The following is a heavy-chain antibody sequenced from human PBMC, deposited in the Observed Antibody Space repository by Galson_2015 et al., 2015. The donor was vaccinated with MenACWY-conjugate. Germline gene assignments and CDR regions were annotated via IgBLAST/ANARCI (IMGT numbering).Heavy chain of an antibody. V-gene: IGHV3-33*06. CDR1: GFTFSSYV. D-gene: IGHD2-2*02. J-gene: IGHJ4*02. CDR2: IWYDGSKT. CDR3: AKSLVRSCCSASSCHTGFDH. Sequence: SLRLSCAASGFTFSSYVMHWVRQAPGKGLEWVAVIWYDGSKTYYADSVKGRFTISRDNSKNTAYLQMNSLRAEDTAVYYCAKSLVRSCCSASSCHTGFDHWGQGTLFTVSA.